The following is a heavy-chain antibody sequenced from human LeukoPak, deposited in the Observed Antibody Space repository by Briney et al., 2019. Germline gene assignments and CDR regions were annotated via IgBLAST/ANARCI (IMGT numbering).Heavy chain of an antibody. Sequence: PGRSLRLSCAASGFTFSSYGMHWVRQAPGKGLEWVAFIRYDGSNKYYADSVKGRFTISRDNSKNTLYLQMNSLRAEDTAVYYCAKDTGPIAARPNAFDIWGQGTVVTVSS. J-gene: IGHJ3*02. CDR2: IRYDGSNK. V-gene: IGHV3-30*02. CDR3: AKDTGPIAARPNAFDI. CDR1: GFTFSSYG. D-gene: IGHD6-6*01.